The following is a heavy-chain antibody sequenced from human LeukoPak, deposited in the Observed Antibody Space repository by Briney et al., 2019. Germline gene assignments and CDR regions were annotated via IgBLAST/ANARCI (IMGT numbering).Heavy chain of an antibody. D-gene: IGHD3-22*01. CDR1: GYTFTSYG. Sequence: GASVKVSCKASGYTFTSYGISWVRQAPGQGLEWMGWISAYNGSTNYAQKLQGRVTMTTDTSTSTAYMELRSLRSDDTAVYYCAREFLDDSSGYYQHDAFDIWGQGTMVTVSS. J-gene: IGHJ3*02. CDR3: AREFLDDSSGYYQHDAFDI. CDR2: ISAYNGST. V-gene: IGHV1-18*01.